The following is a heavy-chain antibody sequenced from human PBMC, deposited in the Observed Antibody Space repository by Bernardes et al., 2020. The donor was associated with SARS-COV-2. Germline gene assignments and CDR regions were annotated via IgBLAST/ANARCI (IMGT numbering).Heavy chain of an antibody. CDR3: ARDVRERYYYDSSGYYLGALDY. CDR2: ISAYNGNT. Sequence: ASVKVSCKASGYTFTSYGISWVRQAPGQGLEWMGWISAYNGNTNYAQKFQGRVTMTTDTFTSTAYMELRSLRSDDTAVYYCARDVRERYYYDSSGYYLGALDYWGQGILVTVSS. CDR1: GYTFTSYG. V-gene: IGHV1-18*01. J-gene: IGHJ4*02. D-gene: IGHD3-22*01.